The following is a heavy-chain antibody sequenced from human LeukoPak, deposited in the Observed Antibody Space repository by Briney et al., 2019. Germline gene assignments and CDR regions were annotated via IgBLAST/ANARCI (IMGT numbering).Heavy chain of an antibody. D-gene: IGHD3-22*01. CDR3: AKDFARYYYDSSGYYDPRGDYYYGMDV. CDR2: ISWNSGSI. V-gene: IGHV3-9*01. CDR1: GFTFDDYA. J-gene: IGHJ6*02. Sequence: PGGSLRLSCAASGFTFDDYAMHWVRQAPGKGLEWVSGISWNSGSIGYADSVKGRFTISRGNAKNSLYLQMNSLRAEDTALYYCAKDFARYYYDSSGYYDPRGDYYYGMDVWGQGTTVTVSS.